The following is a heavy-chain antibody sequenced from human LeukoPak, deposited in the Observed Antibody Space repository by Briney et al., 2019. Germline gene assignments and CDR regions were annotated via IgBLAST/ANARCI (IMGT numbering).Heavy chain of an antibody. CDR2: ISSSRSYI. Sequence: GGSLRLSCAASGFTFSSYSMNWVRQAPGKGLEWVSSISSSRSYIYYADSVKGRFTISRDNAKNSLYLQMNSLRAEDTAVYYCAREGYGDSYYYGMDVWGQGTTVTVSS. CDR1: GFTFSSYS. V-gene: IGHV3-21*01. D-gene: IGHD4-17*01. J-gene: IGHJ6*02. CDR3: AREGYGDSYYYGMDV.